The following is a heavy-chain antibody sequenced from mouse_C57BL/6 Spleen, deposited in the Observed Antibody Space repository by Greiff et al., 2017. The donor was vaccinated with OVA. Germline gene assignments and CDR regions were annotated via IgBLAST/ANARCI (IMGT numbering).Heavy chain of an antibody. J-gene: IGHJ2*01. CDR3: AITYFDY. V-gene: IGHV1-19*01. CDR1: GYTFTDYY. CDR2: INPYNGGT. Sequence: EVHLVESGPVLVKPGASVKMSCKASGYTFTDYYMNWVKQSHGKSLEWIGVINPYNGGTSYNQKFKGKATLTVDKSSSTAYMELNSLTSEDSAVYYCAITYFDYWGQGTTLTVSS.